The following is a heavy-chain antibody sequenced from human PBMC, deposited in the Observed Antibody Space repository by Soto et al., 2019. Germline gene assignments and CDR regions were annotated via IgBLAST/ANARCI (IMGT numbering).Heavy chain of an antibody. CDR3: ARGDVNWFDL. CDR1: GYSFIGYY. Sequence: ASVKVSCKASGYSFIGYYMHWLRQAPGQGLEWMGWINPKSGVTNYAQKFQGRVTMTRDTSITTAYMELSSLRPDDTAVYYCARGDVNWFDLWGQGTLVTVSS. J-gene: IGHJ5*02. D-gene: IGHD2-21*02. V-gene: IGHV1-2*02. CDR2: INPKSGVT.